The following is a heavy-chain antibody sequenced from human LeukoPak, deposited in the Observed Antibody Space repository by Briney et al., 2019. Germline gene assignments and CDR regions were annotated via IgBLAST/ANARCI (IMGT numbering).Heavy chain of an antibody. CDR3: VRAGRIAVAGTFDY. Sequence: GGSLRLSCSASGFTFGTYTMHWIRQAPGKGLEYVSAISRSGGSTYYADSVKDRFTISRDNSKNTLYLQMSSLRAEDTAVYYCVRAGRIAVAGTFDYWGQGTLVTVSS. CDR1: GFTFGTYT. CDR2: ISRSGGST. D-gene: IGHD6-19*01. J-gene: IGHJ4*02. V-gene: IGHV3-64D*08.